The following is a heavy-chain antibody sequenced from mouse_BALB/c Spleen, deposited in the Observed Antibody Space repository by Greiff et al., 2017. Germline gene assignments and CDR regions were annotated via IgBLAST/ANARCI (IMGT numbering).Heavy chain of an antibody. CDR2: ISSGSSTI. CDR3: ARSGNDYGVYFDY. Sequence: VQLQQSGGGLVQPGGSRKLSCAASGFTFSSFGMHWVRQAPEKGLEWVAYISSGSSTIYYADTVKGRFTISRDNPKNTLFLQMTSLRSEDTAMYYCARSGNDYGVYFDYWGQGTTLTVSS. V-gene: IGHV5-17*02. J-gene: IGHJ2*01. CDR1: GFTFSSFG. D-gene: IGHD2-4*01.